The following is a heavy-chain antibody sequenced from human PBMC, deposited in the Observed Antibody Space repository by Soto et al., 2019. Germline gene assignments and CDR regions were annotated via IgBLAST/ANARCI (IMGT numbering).Heavy chain of an antibody. Sequence: GWSLRLSCSASGFTFSTYAMHWCRQAPGKGLEYVSTISSNGGSTYYADSVKGRFTISRDNSKNTLYLQMSSLRAEDTAVYYCVHNGSRVVPAAEWGQGTLVTVSS. D-gene: IGHD2-2*01. J-gene: IGHJ4*02. V-gene: IGHV3-64D*06. CDR2: ISSNGGST. CDR1: GFTFSTYA. CDR3: VHNGSRVVPAAE.